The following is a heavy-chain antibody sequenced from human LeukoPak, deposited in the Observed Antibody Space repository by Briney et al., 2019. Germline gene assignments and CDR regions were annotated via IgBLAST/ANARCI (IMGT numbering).Heavy chain of an antibody. CDR1: GYSLTRYA. Sequence: ASVKVSCKASGYSLTRYAMNCVRQAPGHGREWIGWINTNTGNSTYAQGFTGRFVFSLDTSVSTAYLQISGLKAEDTAVYYCARLPLYDSSDYYYPGFDYWGQGTLVTVSS. J-gene: IGHJ4*02. D-gene: IGHD3-22*01. V-gene: IGHV7-4-1*02. CDR2: INTNTGNS. CDR3: ARLPLYDSSDYYYPGFDY.